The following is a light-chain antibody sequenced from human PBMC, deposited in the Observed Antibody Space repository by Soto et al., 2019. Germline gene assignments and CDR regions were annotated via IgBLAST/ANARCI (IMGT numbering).Light chain of an antibody. CDR2: AAS. J-gene: IGKJ4*02. V-gene: IGKV1-12*01. CDR1: RDVRDW. Sequence: DIEMTQSPSSVSASVGDTVTITCRASRDVRDWLAWYQQRPGTAPKVLIYAASTLQSGVPSRFSGSGSVTLFTLTISSLQPEDFATYYCQQANSFPLTFGGGTKVEIK. CDR3: QQANSFPLT.